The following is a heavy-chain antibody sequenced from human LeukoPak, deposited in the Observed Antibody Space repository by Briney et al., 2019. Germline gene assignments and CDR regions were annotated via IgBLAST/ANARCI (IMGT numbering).Heavy chain of an antibody. J-gene: IGHJ4*02. CDR3: VKDSYYYDNSGYYYVKDH. CDR2: ISGSGGTT. Sequence: GGSLRLSCAASGFIFNNYVMNWVRQAPGKGLEWVSGISGSGGTTYYADSVQGRFTISRDNSKNTLYVQMNSLRVDDTAIYYCVKDSYYYDNSGYYYVKDHWGQGTLVTVSS. CDR1: GFIFNNYV. D-gene: IGHD3-22*01. V-gene: IGHV3-23*01.